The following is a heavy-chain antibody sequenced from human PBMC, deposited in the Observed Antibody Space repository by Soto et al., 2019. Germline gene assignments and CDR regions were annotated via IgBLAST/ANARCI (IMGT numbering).Heavy chain of an antibody. CDR1: GFTFSTYG. D-gene: IGHD4-17*01. CDR2: ISYDGTNK. J-gene: IGHJ6*02. V-gene: IGHV3-30*18. CDR3: AKDLQSYGDYDYYCYGMDV. Sequence: QVQLVESGGGEVQPGRSLTISCAASGFTFSTYGMHWVRQTPGKGLAWVAVISYDGTNKFYSDSVKGPFTISRDNFKNTLTLQMNSLRADDTAVYSCAKDLQSYGDYDYYCYGMDVWGLGTRVTVSS.